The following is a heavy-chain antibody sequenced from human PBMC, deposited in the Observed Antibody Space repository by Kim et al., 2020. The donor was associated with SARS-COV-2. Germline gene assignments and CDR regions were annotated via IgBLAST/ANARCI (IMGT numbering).Heavy chain of an antibody. V-gene: IGHV4-59*12. Sequence: SETLSLTCTVSGGSISSYYWSWIRQPPGKGLEWIGYIYYSGSTNYNPSLKSRVTISVDTSKNQFSLKLSSVTAADTAVYYCARGDFVVEAYPGMDVWRQG. CDR3: ARGDFVVEAYPGMDV. D-gene: IGHD3-3*01. CDR2: IYYSGST. J-gene: IGHJ6*02. CDR1: GGSISSYY.